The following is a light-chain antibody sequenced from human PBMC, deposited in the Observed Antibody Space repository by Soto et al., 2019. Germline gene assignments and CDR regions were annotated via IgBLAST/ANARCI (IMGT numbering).Light chain of an antibody. V-gene: IGLV2-14*03. CDR1: SSDVGDYIY. J-gene: IGLJ1*01. CDR2: DVT. CDR3: SSSTPSRSYV. Sequence: QSVLTQPASVSGSPGQSITISCTGTSSDVGDYIYVSWYQHHPGKAPKLMIYDVTNRPSGVSNRFSGSKSGNTASLTISGLQAEDEADYYCSSSTPSRSYVFGTGTKVTVL.